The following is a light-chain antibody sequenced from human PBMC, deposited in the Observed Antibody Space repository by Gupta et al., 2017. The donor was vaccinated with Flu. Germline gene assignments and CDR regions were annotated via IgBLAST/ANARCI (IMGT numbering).Light chain of an antibody. CDR3: QQYKRDPYT. V-gene: IGKV1-5*03. CDR1: QNIPNW. J-gene: IGKJ2*01. CDR2: KAS. Sequence: DIQMTQSPSTLSASVGDRVTITCRASQNIPNWLAWFQQKPGKAPKLLIYKASSLESGVPSRFSGSGSEAEFTLTISSLQPDDFATYYCQQYKRDPYTCGQGTKLEIK.